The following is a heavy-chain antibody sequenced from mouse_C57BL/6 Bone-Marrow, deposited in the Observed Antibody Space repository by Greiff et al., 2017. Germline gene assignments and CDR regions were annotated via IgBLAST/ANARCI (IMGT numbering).Heavy chain of an antibody. CDR3: SSQVTTGLATKYFDV. V-gene: IGHV5-9*01. CDR1: GYTFSSYN. J-gene: IGHJ1*03. Sequence: EVMLVEPGGGLVKPGGSLKLSCEASGYTFSSYNMSWVRQTPEKRLQWVAAISGGGGNTYYPDSVKGRFTISRDNDKNILYLQMSSLSTEDTSLYYCSSQVTTGLATKYFDVWGTGTTVTVSS. CDR2: ISGGGGNT. D-gene: IGHD1-1*01.